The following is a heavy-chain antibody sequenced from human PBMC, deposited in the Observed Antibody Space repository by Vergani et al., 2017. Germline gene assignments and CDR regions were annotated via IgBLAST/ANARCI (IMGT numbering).Heavy chain of an antibody. CDR3: ARNSQLEPPGGFDP. D-gene: IGHD1-1*01. CDR2: ISYDGSNK. J-gene: IGHJ5*02. CDR1: GFTFSSYG. Sequence: QVQLVESGGGVVQPGRSLRLSCAASGFTFSSYGMHWVRQAPGKGLEWVAVISYDGSNKYYADSVKGRFTISRDNSKNTLYLQMNSLRAEDTAVYYCARNSQLEPPGGFDPWGQGTLVTVSS. V-gene: IGHV3-30*03.